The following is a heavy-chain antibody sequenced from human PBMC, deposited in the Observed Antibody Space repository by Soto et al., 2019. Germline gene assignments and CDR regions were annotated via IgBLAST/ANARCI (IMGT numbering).Heavy chain of an antibody. D-gene: IGHD6-6*01. Sequence: SETLSLTCTVSGGSISSGGYYWSWIRQHPGKGLEWIGYIYYSGSTYYNPSLKSRVTISVDTSKNQFSLKLSSVTAADTAVYYCARGGQFHEASSPKSIDYWGQGTLVTVSS. CDR2: IYYSGST. V-gene: IGHV4-31*03. CDR3: ARGGQFHEASSPKSIDY. CDR1: GGSISSGGYY. J-gene: IGHJ4*02.